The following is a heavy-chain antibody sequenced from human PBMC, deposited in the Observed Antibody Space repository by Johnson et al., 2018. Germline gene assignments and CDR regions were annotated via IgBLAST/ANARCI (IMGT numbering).Heavy chain of an antibody. CDR1: GGSFSGYY. Sequence: QVQLQQWGAGLLKPSETLSLTCAVYGGSFSGYYWSWIRQPTGKGLEWIGEINHSGSTNYNPSLKSRVTISVHTSKNQFSLRLSSVTAADTAVYYCASRRPNYYYYYMDVWGKGTTVTVSS. J-gene: IGHJ6*03. CDR2: INHSGST. D-gene: IGHD1-1*01. CDR3: ASRRPNYYYYYMDV. V-gene: IGHV4-34*01.